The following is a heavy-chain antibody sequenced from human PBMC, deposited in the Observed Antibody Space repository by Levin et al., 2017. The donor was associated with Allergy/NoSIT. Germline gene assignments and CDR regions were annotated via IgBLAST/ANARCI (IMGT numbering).Heavy chain of an antibody. CDR3: VTQEGH. CDR2: ITSKTNGERT. CDR1: GFTFGNTW. V-gene: IGHV3-15*01. Sequence: GALRLSCVVYGFTFGNTWMSWVRQAPGKGLEWVGRITSKTNGERTEYAAPVKGRFTISRDDSKDILYLHMNALKTEDTAIYFCVTQEGHWGQGALVTVSS. J-gene: IGHJ4*02.